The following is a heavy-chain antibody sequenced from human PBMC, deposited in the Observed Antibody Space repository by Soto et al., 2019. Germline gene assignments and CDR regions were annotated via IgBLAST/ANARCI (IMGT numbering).Heavy chain of an antibody. CDR2: VYYRGRS. CDR3: VSQRTTVPTQAYFDY. J-gene: IGHJ4*02. CDR1: GGSVTNSSYY. Sequence: SSETLSLTCTVSGGSVTNSSYYWGWIRQSPGKGLEWIGSVYYRGRSYSKSSVKSRVTISVDTPKNRFSLSLNSVTASDTAVYFCVSQRTTVPTQAYFDYWGPGALVTVSS. V-gene: IGHV4-39*01. D-gene: IGHD4-17*01.